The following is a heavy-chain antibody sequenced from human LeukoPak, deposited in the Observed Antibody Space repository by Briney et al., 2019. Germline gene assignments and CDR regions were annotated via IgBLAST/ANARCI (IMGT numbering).Heavy chain of an antibody. CDR2: ISSSGSTI. CDR3: AKEAAAGAIFDY. D-gene: IGHD6-13*01. V-gene: IGHV3-11*01. J-gene: IGHJ4*02. Sequence: GGSLRLSCAASGFTFSDYYMSWIRQAPGKGLEWVSYISSSGSTIYYADSVKGRFTISRDNSKNTLYLQMNSLRAEDTAVYYCAKEAAAGAIFDYWGQGTLVTVSS. CDR1: GFTFSDYY.